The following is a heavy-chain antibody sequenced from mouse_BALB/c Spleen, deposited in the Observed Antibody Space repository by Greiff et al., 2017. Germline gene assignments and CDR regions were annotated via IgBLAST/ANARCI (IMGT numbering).Heavy chain of an antibody. V-gene: IGHV1-7*01. CDR1: GYTFTSYW. D-gene: IGHD1-2*01. J-gene: IGHJ3*01. CDR3: ASLYYGYGWFAY. Sequence: QVQLKQSGAELAKPGASVKMSCKASGYTFTSYWMHWVKQRPGQGLEWIGYINPSTGYTEYNQKFKDKATLTADKSSSTAYMQLSSLTSEDSAVYYCASLYYGYGWFAYWGQGTLVTVSA. CDR2: INPSTGYT.